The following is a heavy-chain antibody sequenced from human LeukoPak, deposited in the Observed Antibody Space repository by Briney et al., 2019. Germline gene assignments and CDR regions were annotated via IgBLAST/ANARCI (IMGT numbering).Heavy chain of an antibody. CDR2: IYGGGST. Sequence: PGGSLRLSCAASGFTVSNNYMTWVRRAPGTGLEWVSSIYGGGSTYYADSVRGRFTISRDNSKNTLLLQMGSLRADDTAVYYCARGIVRFSYWGQGTLVTVSS. CDR1: GFTVSNNY. J-gene: IGHJ4*02. CDR3: ARGIVRFSY. V-gene: IGHV3-66*01. D-gene: IGHD3-3*01.